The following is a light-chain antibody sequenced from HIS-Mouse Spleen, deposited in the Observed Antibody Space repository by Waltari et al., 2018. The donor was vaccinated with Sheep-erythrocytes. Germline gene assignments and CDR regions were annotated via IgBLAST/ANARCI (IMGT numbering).Light chain of an antibody. CDR1: QSVSSY. V-gene: IGKV3-11*01. CDR3: QQLT. J-gene: IGKJ4*01. CDR2: DAS. Sequence: EIVLTQSPATLSLSPGERATLSCRASQSVSSYLAWYQQKPGQAPRLLIYDASNRATGIPARFSGSGSGTDFTLTLSSLEPEDFAVYYCQQLTFGGGTKVEIK.